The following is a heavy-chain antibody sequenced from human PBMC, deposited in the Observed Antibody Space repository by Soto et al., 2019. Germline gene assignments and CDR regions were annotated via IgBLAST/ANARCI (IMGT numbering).Heavy chain of an antibody. CDR2: IWYDGSKK. Sequence: QVQLVESGGGVVQPGRSLRLSCVASGFTFSSYGMHWVRQAPGKGLEWVAVIWYDGSKKYYADSVKGRFTISRDSSKNMVSLQMNSLRAEDTAMSYRARVTGGDGSYGGRLDYWGQGILVTVSS. CDR1: GFTFSSYG. V-gene: IGHV3-33*01. J-gene: IGHJ4*02. D-gene: IGHD3-16*01. CDR3: ARVTGGDGSYGGRLDY.